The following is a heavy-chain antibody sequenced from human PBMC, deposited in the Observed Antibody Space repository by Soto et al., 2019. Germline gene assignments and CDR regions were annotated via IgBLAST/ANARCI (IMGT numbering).Heavy chain of an antibody. D-gene: IGHD4-17*01. CDR2: IYHTGNT. V-gene: IGHV4-59*11. J-gene: IGHJ3*02. CDR3: ARVQYTVLTALEI. CDR1: AVSIGSHF. Sequence: SETLSLSGSVSAVSIGSHFGGWIRQAPGKGPEWVGYIYHTGNTKDNPALKSRVTISMDTSKNQLYLQLGSWTAEDTAVYYCARVQYTVLTALEIWGRGPMVTLSS.